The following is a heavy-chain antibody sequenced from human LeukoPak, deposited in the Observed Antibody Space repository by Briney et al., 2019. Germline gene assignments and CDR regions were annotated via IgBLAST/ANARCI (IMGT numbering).Heavy chain of an antibody. Sequence: GGSLRLFLAASGFTFSSYSIKWVRQAPAKGLEYISSISSSSSYIYNADSEKGRFTISRDNAKNSLYLQMNSLRAEGTAVYYCATEIVVVVAATEGVGYWGQGTLVTVSS. J-gene: IGHJ4*02. CDR1: GFTFSSYS. CDR2: ISSSSSYI. D-gene: IGHD2-15*01. V-gene: IGHV3-21*01. CDR3: ATEIVVVVAATEGVGY.